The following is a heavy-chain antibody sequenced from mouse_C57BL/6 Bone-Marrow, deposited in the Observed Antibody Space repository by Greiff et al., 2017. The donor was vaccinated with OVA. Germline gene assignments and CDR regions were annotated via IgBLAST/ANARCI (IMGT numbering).Heavy chain of an antibody. D-gene: IGHD1-1*01. CDR3: ARSGYYGSRDY. J-gene: IGHJ2*01. CDR1: GYNFTSYW. Sequence: QVQLQQPGAELVKPGASVKLSCKASGYNFTSYWMHWVKQRPGQGLEWIGMIHPNSGSTNYNEKFKSKATLTVDKSSSTAYMQLSSLTSEDSAVYYCARSGYYGSRDYWGQGTTLTVSS. V-gene: IGHV1-64*01. CDR2: IHPNSGST.